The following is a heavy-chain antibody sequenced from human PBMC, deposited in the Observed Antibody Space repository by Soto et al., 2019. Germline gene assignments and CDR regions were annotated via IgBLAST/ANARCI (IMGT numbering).Heavy chain of an antibody. CDR2: IYYSGST. V-gene: IGHV4-59*08. CDR3: ARHGSQFLWSDP. D-gene: IGHD3-3*01. Sequence: QVQLQESGPGLVKPSETLSLTCTVSGGSISTYYWSWIRQPPGEGLEWIGCIYYSGSTNYHPSLKSRVTISVDTSKNQFSLKLTSVTAADTAVYYCARHGSQFLWSDPWGPGTLVTVSS. J-gene: IGHJ5*02. CDR1: GGSISTYY.